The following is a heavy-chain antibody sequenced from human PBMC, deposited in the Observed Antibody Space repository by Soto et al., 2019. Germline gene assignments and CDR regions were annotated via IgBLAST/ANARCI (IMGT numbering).Heavy chain of an antibody. CDR3: ARGHDYGDFLFDD. CDR1: GGSIRSSY. Sequence: SETLSLTCTVSGGSIRSSYWTWIRQTPGKALEWIGYSYYSGSTNYNPSLKSRVTISVDTSKNQFSLKLNSVTAADTAVYYCARGHDYGDFLFDDWGQGTLVTVSS. CDR2: SYYSGST. J-gene: IGHJ4*02. D-gene: IGHD4-17*01. V-gene: IGHV4-59*01.